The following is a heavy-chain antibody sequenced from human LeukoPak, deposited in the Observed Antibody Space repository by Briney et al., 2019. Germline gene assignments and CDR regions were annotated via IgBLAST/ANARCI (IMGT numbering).Heavy chain of an antibody. D-gene: IGHD3-9*01. Sequence: GGSLRLSCAASGFTFSSYSMSWVRQGPGKGLEWVSSISSSSSYIYYADSVKGRFTTSRDNAKNSLYLQMNSLRAEDTAVYYCARGRDWAFDPWGQGTLVTVSS. V-gene: IGHV3-21*01. J-gene: IGHJ5*02. CDR2: ISSSSSYI. CDR1: GFTFSSYS. CDR3: ARGRDWAFDP.